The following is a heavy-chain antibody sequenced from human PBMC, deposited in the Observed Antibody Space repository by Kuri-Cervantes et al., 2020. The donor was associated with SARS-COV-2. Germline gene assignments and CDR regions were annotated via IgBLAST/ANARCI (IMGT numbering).Heavy chain of an antibody. Sequence: SVKVSCKASGYTFTGYYMHWVRQAPGQGLEWMGGIIPIFGTANYAQKFRGRVTITTDESTSTAYMELSSLRSEDTAVYYCARSRGYYDFWSGYQHLTTSGFDYWGQGTLVTVSS. CDR3: ARSRGYYDFWSGYQHLTTSGFDY. CDR1: GYTFTGYY. V-gene: IGHV1-69*05. D-gene: IGHD3-3*01. CDR2: IIPIFGTA. J-gene: IGHJ4*02.